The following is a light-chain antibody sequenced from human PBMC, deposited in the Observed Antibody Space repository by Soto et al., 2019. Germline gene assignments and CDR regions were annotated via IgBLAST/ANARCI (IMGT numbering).Light chain of an antibody. CDR2: EVT. J-gene: IGLJ1*01. CDR3: SSYTSSSTYV. Sequence: QSALTQPASVSGSPGQSSTISWTGTGSDVGGYDYVSWYQHHPGKAPKVMIYEVTNRPSGVSNRFSGSKSGNTASLTISGLLAEDEADYYCSSYTSSSTYVFGTGTKVTVL. CDR1: GSDVGGYDY. V-gene: IGLV2-14*01.